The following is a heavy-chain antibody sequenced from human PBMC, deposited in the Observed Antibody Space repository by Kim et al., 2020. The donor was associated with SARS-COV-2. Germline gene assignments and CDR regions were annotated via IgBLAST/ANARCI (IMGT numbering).Heavy chain of an antibody. CDR1: GFTFSSYW. Sequence: LSLTCAASGFTFSSYWMSWVRQAPGKGLEWVANIKQDGSEKYYVDSVKGRFTISRDNAKNSLYLQMNSLRAEDTAVYYCARGSRIRGGFTFDYWGQGTLVTVSS. CDR2: IKQDGSEK. CDR3: ARGSRIRGGFTFDY. D-gene: IGHD3-10*01. J-gene: IGHJ4*02. V-gene: IGHV3-7*01.